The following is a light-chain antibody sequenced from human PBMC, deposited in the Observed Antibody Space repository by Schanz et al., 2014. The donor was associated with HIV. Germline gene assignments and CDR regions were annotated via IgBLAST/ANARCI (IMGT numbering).Light chain of an antibody. V-gene: IGKV1-9*01. CDR1: QDISTY. J-gene: IGKJ1*01. CDR2: AAS. Sequence: DIQLSQSPSFLSASVGDRVTVTCRASQDISTYLAWYQQKPGKAPNLLIYAASTLHTGVPSRFSGSGSGTEFTLTINGLQPDDFATYYCQHYNSYVWTFGQGTRVEI. CDR3: QHYNSYVWT.